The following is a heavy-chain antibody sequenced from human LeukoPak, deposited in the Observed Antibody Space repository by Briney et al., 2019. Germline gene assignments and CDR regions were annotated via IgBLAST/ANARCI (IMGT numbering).Heavy chain of an antibody. Sequence: SETLSLTCTVSGGSISSSSYYWGWIRQPPGKGLEWIGSIYYSGSTYYNPSLKSRVTISVGTSKNQFSLKLSSVTAADTAVYYCATRYYDILTGYYNFDYWGQGTLVTVSS. CDR3: ATRYYDILTGYYNFDY. J-gene: IGHJ4*02. V-gene: IGHV4-39*01. D-gene: IGHD3-9*01. CDR1: GGSISSSSYY. CDR2: IYYSGST.